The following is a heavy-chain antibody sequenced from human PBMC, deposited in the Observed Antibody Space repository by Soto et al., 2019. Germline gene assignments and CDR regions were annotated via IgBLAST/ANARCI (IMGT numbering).Heavy chain of an antibody. J-gene: IGHJ4*02. V-gene: IGHV3-21*01. CDR2: ISSDSVWI. CDR3: ASGSYSDYYD. D-gene: IGHD4-17*01. CDR1: GFTFSSST. Sequence: GESLKISCAASGFTFSSSTMNWARQAPGKGLEWVSSISSDSVWIYYAASVKGRFTISRDNAKNSLFLQMSSLRAEATAVYYCASGSYSDYYDWGQGPLVTVSS.